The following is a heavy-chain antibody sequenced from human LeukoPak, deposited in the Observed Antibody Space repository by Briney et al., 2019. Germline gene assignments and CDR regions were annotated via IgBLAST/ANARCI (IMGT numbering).Heavy chain of an antibody. J-gene: IGHJ4*02. CDR3: ARGVYSGSYFR. CDR1: GSTFSSYS. Sequence: PGGSLRLSCAAPGSTFSSYSMNWVRQAPGKGQEWVSYISSTSSTIYYADPVKGRFTISRDNAKNSLYQQINSLRAEDTAVYYCARGVYSGSYFRWGQGTLVTVSS. D-gene: IGHD1-26*01. V-gene: IGHV3-48*01. CDR2: ISSTSSTI.